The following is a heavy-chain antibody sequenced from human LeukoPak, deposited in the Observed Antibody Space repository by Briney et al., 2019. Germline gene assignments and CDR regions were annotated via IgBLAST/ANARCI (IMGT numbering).Heavy chain of an antibody. CDR3: ARDLDYYQDYGSGSYYWFDP. D-gene: IGHD3-10*01. CDR1: GYTFTSYG. Sequence: ASVKVSCKASGYTFTSYGISWVRQAPGQGLEWMGWISAYNGNTNYAQKLQGRVTMTTDISTSTAYMELRSLRSDDTAVYYCARDLDYYQDYGSGSYYWFDPWGPGTLVTVSS. CDR2: ISAYNGNT. V-gene: IGHV1-18*04. J-gene: IGHJ5*02.